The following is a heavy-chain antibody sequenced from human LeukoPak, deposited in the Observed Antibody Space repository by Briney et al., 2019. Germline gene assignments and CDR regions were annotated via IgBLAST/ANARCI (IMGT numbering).Heavy chain of an antibody. D-gene: IGHD6-19*01. J-gene: IGHJ4*02. CDR2: IYNGGST. CDR3: ARDLGSGWNFDY. CDR1: GFTFTSLW. Sequence: PGGSLRLSCAASGFTFTSLWMSWVRQAPGKGLEWVSVIYNGGSTYYADSVKGRFTISRDNSKNTLYLQMNSLRAEDTAVYYCARDLGSGWNFDYWGQGTLVTVSS. V-gene: IGHV3-53*01.